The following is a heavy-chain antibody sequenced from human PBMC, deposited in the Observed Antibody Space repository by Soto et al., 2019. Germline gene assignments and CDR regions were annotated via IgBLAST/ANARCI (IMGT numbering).Heavy chain of an antibody. V-gene: IGHV4-30-2*01. CDR1: GPSISSGGHS. CDR3: ARVPDR. Sequence: SETLSLTCAASGPSISSGGHSWSWIRQPPGKGLEWIGYIYHSGSTYYNPSVKSRVTISVDRSKKQFSLKVGSVSAAETAVYYCARVPDRLGQGTLVTVSS. J-gene: IGHJ5*02. CDR2: IYHSGST. D-gene: IGHD2-2*01.